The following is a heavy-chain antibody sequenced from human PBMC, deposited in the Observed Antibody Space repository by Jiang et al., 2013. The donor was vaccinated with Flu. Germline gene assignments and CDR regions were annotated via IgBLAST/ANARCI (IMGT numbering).Heavy chain of an antibody. V-gene: IGHV3-23*01. CDR2: ISGSGDAT. Sequence: GLVQPGGSLRLSCSVSGFTFTNYAMNWVRQASGKGLEWVSGISGSGDATYYADSVKGRFTISRDNSKNTLYLQMNSLRAEDTAIYYCSPRYGGQGILVTVSS. CDR3: SPRY. J-gene: IGHJ4*02. CDR1: GFTFTNYA.